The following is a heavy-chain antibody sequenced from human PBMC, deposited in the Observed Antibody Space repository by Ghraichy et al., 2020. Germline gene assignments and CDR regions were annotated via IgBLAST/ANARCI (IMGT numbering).Heavy chain of an antibody. V-gene: IGHV4-4*02. CDR1: GGSISSSNW. D-gene: IGHD3-10*01. CDR2: IYHSGST. Sequence: GSLRLSCAVSGGSISSSNWWSWVRQPPGKGLEWIGEIYHSGSTNYNPSLKSRVTISVDKSKNQFSLKLSSVTAADPAVYYCARGGTITMVQGGENYYYYYGMDVWGQGTTVTVSS. CDR3: ARGGTITMVQGGENYYYYYGMDV. J-gene: IGHJ6*02.